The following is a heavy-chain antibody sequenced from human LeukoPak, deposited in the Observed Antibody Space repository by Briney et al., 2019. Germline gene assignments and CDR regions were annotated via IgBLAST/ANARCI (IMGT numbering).Heavy chain of an antibody. D-gene: IGHD3-3*01. CDR1: GYTFTGYY. J-gene: IGHJ6*03. CDR2: INPNSGGT. CDR3: ARGPQGLRFLEWLPFPSNYYYYYMDV. V-gene: IGHV1-2*02. Sequence: ASVKVSCKASGYTFTGYYMHWVRQAPGQGLEWMGWINPNSGGTNYAQKFQGRVTMTRDTSISTAYMELSRLRSDDTAVYYCARGPQGLRFLEWLPFPSNYYYYYMDVWGKGTTVTISS.